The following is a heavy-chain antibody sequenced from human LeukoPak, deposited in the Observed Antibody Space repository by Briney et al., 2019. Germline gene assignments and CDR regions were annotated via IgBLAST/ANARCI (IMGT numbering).Heavy chain of an antibody. CDR1: GFPFTRYP. D-gene: IGHD1-26*01. Sequence: PGGSLRLPCAASGFPFTRYPIKWPPHAPGKALECVTCISGSGGSTYYADSVKARYRLPRDIYKNTVYLQLNSLRGEDTAVYFCAKAHGGSYHSGIDWGQGTLVSVSS. CDR3: AKAHGGSYHSGID. V-gene: IGHV3-23*01. J-gene: IGHJ4*02. CDR2: ISGSGGST.